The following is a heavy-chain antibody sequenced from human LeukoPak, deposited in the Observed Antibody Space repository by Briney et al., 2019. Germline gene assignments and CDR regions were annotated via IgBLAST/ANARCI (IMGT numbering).Heavy chain of an antibody. CDR1: GFTFSSYA. J-gene: IGHJ4*02. V-gene: IGHV3-21*01. Sequence: PGGSLRLSCAASGFTFSSYAMSWVRQAPGKGLEWVSSISSSSSYIYYADSVKGRFTISRDNAKNSLYLQMNSLRAEDTAVYYCARDLGSGSYLSFDYWGQGTLVTVSS. CDR2: ISSSSSYI. CDR3: ARDLGSGSYLSFDY. D-gene: IGHD3-10*01.